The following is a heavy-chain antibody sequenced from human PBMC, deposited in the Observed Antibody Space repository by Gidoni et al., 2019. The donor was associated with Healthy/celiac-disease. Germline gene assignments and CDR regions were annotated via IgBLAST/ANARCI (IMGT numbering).Heavy chain of an antibody. CDR3: ARVSRGRGN. CDR1: GFTFSSYS. Sequence: EVQLVESGGGLVTPGRSLSLSCAASGFTFSSYSMNWVRQAPGKGLEWVSSISSSSSYIYYADSVKGRFTISRDNAKNSLYLQMNSLRAEDTAVYYCARVSRGRGNWGQGTLVTVSS. V-gene: IGHV3-21*01. D-gene: IGHD1-1*01. CDR2: ISSSSSYI. J-gene: IGHJ4*02.